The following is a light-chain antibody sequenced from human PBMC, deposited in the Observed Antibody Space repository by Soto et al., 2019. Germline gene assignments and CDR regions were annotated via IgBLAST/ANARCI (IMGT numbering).Light chain of an antibody. CDR2: GAS. V-gene: IGKV3-15*01. CDR3: QQYINWPRT. CDR1: QSLGSN. Sequence: EIVMTQSPATLSVSPGERATLSCRASQSLGSNLAWYQQKPGQVPRLLIYGASTRATGIPGRFSGSGSGTEFTLTISSLQSEDFAVYYCQQYINWPRTFGQGTKVEVK. J-gene: IGKJ1*01.